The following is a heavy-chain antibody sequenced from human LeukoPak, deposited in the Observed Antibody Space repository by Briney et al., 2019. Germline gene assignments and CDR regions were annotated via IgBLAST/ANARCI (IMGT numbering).Heavy chain of an antibody. V-gene: IGHV3-74*01. CDR3: AILVSSRYTRDSFDL. D-gene: IGHD6-13*01. Sequence: PGGSLRLSCAASGFTFSSYWMHWVRQVPGKGLVWVSRINRDGSSTTYADSVKGRFTISRDNAKNTLYLKMNSLRAEDTAVFYCAILVSSRYTRDSFDLWGQGTMVTVAS. CDR2: INRDGSST. J-gene: IGHJ3*01. CDR1: GFTFSSYW.